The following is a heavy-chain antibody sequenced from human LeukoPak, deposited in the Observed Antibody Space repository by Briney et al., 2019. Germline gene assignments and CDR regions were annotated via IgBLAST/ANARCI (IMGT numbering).Heavy chain of an antibody. CDR3: ATDPQAAAGTDY. Sequence: GSVKVSCKASGYTFTSYDINWVRQATGQGLEWMGWMNPNSGNTGYAQKFQGRVTMTRNTSISTAYMELSSLRSEDTAVYYCATDPQAAAGTDYWGQGTLVTVSS. J-gene: IGHJ4*02. V-gene: IGHV1-8*01. CDR2: MNPNSGNT. D-gene: IGHD6-13*01. CDR1: GYTFTSYD.